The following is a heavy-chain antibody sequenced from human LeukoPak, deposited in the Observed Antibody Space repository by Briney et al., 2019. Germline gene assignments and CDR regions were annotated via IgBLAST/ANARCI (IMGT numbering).Heavy chain of an antibody. V-gene: IGHV1-18*01. D-gene: IGHD6-19*01. J-gene: IGHJ4*02. CDR3: ATAPGHSSGWYSSAYYFDY. Sequence: GASVKVSCKASGYTFTSYGISWVRQAPGQGLECMGWISAYNGNTNYAQKLQGRVTMTTDTSTSTAYMELRSLRSDDTAVYYCATAPGHSSGWYSSAYYFDYWGQGTLVTVSS. CDR2: ISAYNGNT. CDR1: GYTFTSYG.